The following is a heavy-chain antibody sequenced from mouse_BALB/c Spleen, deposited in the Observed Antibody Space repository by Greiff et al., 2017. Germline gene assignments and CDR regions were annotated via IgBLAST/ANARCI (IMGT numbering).Heavy chain of an antibody. Sequence: EVKLVESGAELVRSGASVKLSCTASGFNIKDYYMHWVKQRPEQGLEWIGWIDPENGDTEYAPKFQGKATMTADTSSNTAYLQLSSLTSEDTAVYYCNAPYGGYLFAYWGQGTLVTVSA. CDR1: GFNIKDYY. J-gene: IGHJ3*01. CDR2: IDPENGDT. CDR3: NAPYGGYLFAY. D-gene: IGHD2-3*01. V-gene: IGHV14-4*02.